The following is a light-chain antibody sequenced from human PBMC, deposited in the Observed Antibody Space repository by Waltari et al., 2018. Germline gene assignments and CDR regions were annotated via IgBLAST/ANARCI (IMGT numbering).Light chain of an antibody. J-gene: IGLJ3*02. CDR3: GTWDSSLSTVV. CDR1: TSHLRSYF. V-gene: IGLV1-51*01. Sequence: QSFLTQPPSLSAAPGQKVTISCPGRTSHLRSYFVSWYHQLPGTAPKLLFYDNDKRPSGTPDRFSAPKSGTSATLAITGLQTGDEAHYYCGTWDSSLSTVVFGGGTKLTVL. CDR2: DND.